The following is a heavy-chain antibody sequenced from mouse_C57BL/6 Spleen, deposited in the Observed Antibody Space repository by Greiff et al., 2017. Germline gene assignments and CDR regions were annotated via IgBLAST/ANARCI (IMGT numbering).Heavy chain of an antibody. Sequence: DVKLVESGGDLVKPGGSLKLSCAASGFTFSSYGMSWVRQTPDKRLEWVATISSGGSYTYYPDSVKGRFTISRDNAKNTLYLQMSSLKSEDTAMYYCARERVITTVVATDYYAMDYWGQGTSVTVSS. CDR2: ISSGGSYT. J-gene: IGHJ4*01. CDR3: ARERVITTVVATDYYAMDY. D-gene: IGHD1-1*01. CDR1: GFTFSSYG. V-gene: IGHV5-6*02.